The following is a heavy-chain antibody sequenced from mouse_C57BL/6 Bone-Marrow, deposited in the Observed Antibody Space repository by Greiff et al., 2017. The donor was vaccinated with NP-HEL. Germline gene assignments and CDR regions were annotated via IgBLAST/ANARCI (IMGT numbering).Heavy chain of an antibody. CDR2: IRLKSDNYAT. Sequence: DVHLVESGGGLVQPGGSMKLSCVASGFTFSNYWMNWVRQSPEKGLEWVAQIRLKSDNYATHYAESVKGRFTISRDDSKSSVYLQMNNLRAEDTGIYYCTRGHYYGSSYYAMDYWGQGTSVTVSS. CDR3: TRGHYYGSSYYAMDY. V-gene: IGHV6-3*01. CDR1: GFTFSNYW. D-gene: IGHD1-1*01. J-gene: IGHJ4*01.